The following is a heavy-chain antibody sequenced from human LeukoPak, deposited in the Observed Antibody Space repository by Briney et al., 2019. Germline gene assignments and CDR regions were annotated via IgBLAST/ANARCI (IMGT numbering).Heavy chain of an antibody. CDR3: TRDAPLIVGVVAATSNAFDI. D-gene: IGHD2-15*01. CDR2: IRSKAYGGTT. J-gene: IGHJ3*02. V-gene: IGHV3-49*03. Sequence: GRSLRLSCTASGFTFGDYAMSWFRQAPGKGLEWVGFIRSKAYGGTTEYAASVKGRFTISRDDSKSIAYLQMNSLKTEDTAVYYCTRDAPLIVGVVAATSNAFDIWGQGTMVTVSS. CDR1: GFTFGDYA.